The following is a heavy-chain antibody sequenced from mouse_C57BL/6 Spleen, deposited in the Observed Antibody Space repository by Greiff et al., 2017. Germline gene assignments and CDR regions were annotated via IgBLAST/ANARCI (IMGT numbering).Heavy chain of an antibody. Sequence: QVQLQQSGAELARPGASVKLSCKASGYPFTSYGISWVKQRTGQGLEWIGEIYPRSGNTYYNEKFKGKATLTADKSSSTAYMELRSLTSEDSAVYFCAREGGTYYYGSSPWGQGTLVTVSA. CDR1: GYPFTSYG. CDR3: AREGGTYYYGSSP. D-gene: IGHD1-1*01. J-gene: IGHJ3*01. CDR2: IYPRSGNT. V-gene: IGHV1-81*01.